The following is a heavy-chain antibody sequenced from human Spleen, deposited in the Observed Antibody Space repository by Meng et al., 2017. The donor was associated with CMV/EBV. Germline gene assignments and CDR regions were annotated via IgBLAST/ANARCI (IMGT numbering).Heavy chain of an antibody. J-gene: IGHJ6*02. CDR2: ISPGGTTM. CDR3: ARDLRHYHYGMDV. CDR1: GFAFSNYE. V-gene: IGHV3-48*03. Sequence: GESLKISCAASGFAFSNYEMAWVRQGPGKGLEWVSYISPGGTTMYYADSVRGRFTISRDNAKNSLYLQINSLRVEDTAVYYCARDLRHYHYGMDVWGQGTTVTVSS. D-gene: IGHD6-6*01.